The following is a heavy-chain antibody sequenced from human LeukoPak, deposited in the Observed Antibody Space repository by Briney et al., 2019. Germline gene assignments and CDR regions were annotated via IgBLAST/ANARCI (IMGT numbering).Heavy chain of an antibody. Sequence: ASVKVSCKASGYTFTSYGISWVRQAPGQGLEWMGWISAYNGNTNYAQKLQGRVTMTTDTSTSTAYMELRSLRSDDTAVYYCASDLGIAAAGTATPYYFDYWGQGTLVTVSS. D-gene: IGHD6-13*01. CDR2: ISAYNGNT. V-gene: IGHV1-18*01. CDR1: GYTFTSYG. CDR3: ASDLGIAAAGTATPYYFDY. J-gene: IGHJ4*02.